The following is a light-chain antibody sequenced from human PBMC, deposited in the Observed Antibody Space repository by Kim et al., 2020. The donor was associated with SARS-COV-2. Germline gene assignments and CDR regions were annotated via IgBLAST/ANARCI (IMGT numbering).Light chain of an antibody. CDR1: QTIDNY. Sequence: ASVGDRVTITCRASQTIDNYLNGYQQKRGKAPKLLIYAASSLQSEVPSRFSGSGSGTDFTLTINSLHPDDFGTYYCQQSYDIPRTFGPGTKVDIK. J-gene: IGKJ3*01. CDR3: QQSYDIPRT. CDR2: AAS. V-gene: IGKV1-39*01.